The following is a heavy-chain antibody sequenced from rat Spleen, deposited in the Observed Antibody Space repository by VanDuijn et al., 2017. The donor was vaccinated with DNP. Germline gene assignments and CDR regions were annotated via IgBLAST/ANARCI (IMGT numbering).Heavy chain of an antibody. CDR2: INYDGGRA. D-gene: IGHD5-1*01. Sequence: EVQLVESGGGLVQPGGSLKLSCAASGFTFSDYYMAWVRQAPTKGLAWVAYINYDGGRAFYGDSVRGRFTISRDNAKSSLYLQMNSLKSEDTATYYCARQTGRAYFDYWGQGVMVTVSS. V-gene: IGHV5-22*01. CDR3: ARQTGRAYFDY. J-gene: IGHJ2*01. CDR1: GFTFSDYY.